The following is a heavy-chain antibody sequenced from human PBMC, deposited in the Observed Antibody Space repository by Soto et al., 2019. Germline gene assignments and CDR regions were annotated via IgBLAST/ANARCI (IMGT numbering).Heavy chain of an antibody. V-gene: IGHV3-11*01. J-gene: IGHJ6*03. CDR2: ISSSGSTI. D-gene: IGHD3-3*01. CDR1: GFTFSDYY. CDR3: ARGRPPFYDFWSGYYEDPLRYYYYYMDV. Sequence: GGSLRLSCAASGFTFSDYYMSWIRQAPGKGLEWVSYISSSGSTIYYADSVKGRFTISRDNAKNSLYLQMNSLRAEDTAVYYCARGRPPFYDFWSGYYEDPLRYYYYYMDVWGKGTTVTVSS.